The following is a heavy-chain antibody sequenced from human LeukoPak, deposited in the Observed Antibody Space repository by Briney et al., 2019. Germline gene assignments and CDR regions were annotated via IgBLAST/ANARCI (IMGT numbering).Heavy chain of an antibody. D-gene: IGHD4-17*01. CDR1: GFTFTSHS. V-gene: IGHV3-48*02. CDR3: AREAYGDYFFDY. CDR2: VSASSATI. Sequence: GGSLRLSCAASGFTFTSHSMTWVRQAPGKGLEWVSYVSASSATILYADSIKGRFIISRDNAKNSLYLQMTSLRDEDTAVYYCAREAYGDYFFDYWGQGTLVTVSS. J-gene: IGHJ4*02.